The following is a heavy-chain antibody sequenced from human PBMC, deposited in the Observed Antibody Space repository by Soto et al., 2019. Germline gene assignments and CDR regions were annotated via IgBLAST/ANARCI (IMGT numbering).Heavy chain of an antibody. CDR1: GFTFSDYN. V-gene: IGHV3-30*03. D-gene: IGHD3-9*01. CDR2: MSYDGNNM. Sequence: QVQLVESGGGVVQSGRSLRVSCAASGFTFSDYNMHWVRQAPGKGLEWVAMMSYDGNNMFYADSVQGRFTVSRDKSKNTLSLQMNSLRVDDTAMYYCARSGAKYFGVLTGYETWGQGTLVTVSS. J-gene: IGHJ5*02. CDR3: ARSGAKYFGVLTGYET.